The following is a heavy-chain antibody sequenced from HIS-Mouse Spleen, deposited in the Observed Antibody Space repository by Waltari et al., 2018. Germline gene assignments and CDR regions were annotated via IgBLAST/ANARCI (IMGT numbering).Heavy chain of an antibody. CDR2: IYYSRST. J-gene: IGHJ2*01. V-gene: IGHV4-39*07. Sequence: QLQLQESGPGLVKPSETLSLTCTVSGGSISSSSYYWCWIRQPPGKGLQWIGSIYYSRSTDDNPSLKSRGTISGDTSKNQFSLKLSSVTAADTAVYYGAREIPYSSSWYDWYFDLWGRGTLVTVSS. CDR3: AREIPYSSSWYDWYFDL. CDR1: GGSISSSSYY. D-gene: IGHD6-13*01.